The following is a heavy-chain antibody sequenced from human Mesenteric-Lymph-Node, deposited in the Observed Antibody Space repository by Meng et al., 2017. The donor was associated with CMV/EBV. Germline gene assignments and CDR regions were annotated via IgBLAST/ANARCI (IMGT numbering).Heavy chain of an antibody. CDR2: IDPDSDET. CDR1: AYRFTGYF. Sequence: ASVKVSCKASAYRFTGYFIHWVRQAPGQRLEWMGSIDPDSDETYYAQKFQGRVTMTRDTSISTAFMELRSLRSDDTAVYYCARAGGGNWGISSAYDYWGQGTLVTVSS. CDR3: ARAGGGNWGISSAYDY. D-gene: IGHD2/OR15-2a*01. J-gene: IGHJ4*02. V-gene: IGHV1-2*02.